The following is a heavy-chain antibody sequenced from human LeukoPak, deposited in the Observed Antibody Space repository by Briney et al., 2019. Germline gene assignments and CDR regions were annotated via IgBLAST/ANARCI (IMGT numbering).Heavy chain of an antibody. CDR3: ARQYYYGSGSYYPEYYFDY. V-gene: IGHV4-59*08. J-gene: IGHJ4*02. D-gene: IGHD3-10*01. CDR1: GGSISSYY. Sequence: PSETLSLTCTVSGGSISSYYWSWVRQPPGKGLEWNGYIYYSGSTNYNPPLKSRVTISVDTSENQFSLKLSSVTAADTAVYYCARQYYYGSGSYYPEYYFDYWGQGTLVTLSS. CDR2: IYYSGST.